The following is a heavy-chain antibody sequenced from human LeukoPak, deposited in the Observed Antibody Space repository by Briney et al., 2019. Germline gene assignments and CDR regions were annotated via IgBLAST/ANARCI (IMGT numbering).Heavy chain of an antibody. V-gene: IGHV3-23*01. CDR3: AKEPYDSSGYEFDY. Sequence: PGGSLRLSCAASGFTFSSYAMSWVRQAPEKGLEWVSAISGGGGSTYYADSVKGRFTISRDNSKNTLYLQMNSLRAEDTAVYYCAKEPYDSSGYEFDYWGQGTLVTVSS. D-gene: IGHD3-22*01. CDR1: GFTFSSYA. CDR2: ISGGGGST. J-gene: IGHJ4*02.